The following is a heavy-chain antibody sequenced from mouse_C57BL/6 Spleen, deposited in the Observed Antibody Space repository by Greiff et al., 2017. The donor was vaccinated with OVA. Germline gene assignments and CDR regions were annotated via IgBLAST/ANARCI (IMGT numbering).Heavy chain of an antibody. CDR3: ARRAVVGHWYFDV. Sequence: EVKVVESEGGLVQPGRSLKLSCTASGFTFSDYYMAWVRQVPEKGLEWVANINYDGSSTYYLDSLKSRFIISRDNAKNILYLQMSSLKSEDTATYYCARRAVVGHWYFDVWGTGTTVTVSS. J-gene: IGHJ1*03. CDR1: GFTFSDYY. D-gene: IGHD1-1*01. V-gene: IGHV5-16*02. CDR2: INYDGSST.